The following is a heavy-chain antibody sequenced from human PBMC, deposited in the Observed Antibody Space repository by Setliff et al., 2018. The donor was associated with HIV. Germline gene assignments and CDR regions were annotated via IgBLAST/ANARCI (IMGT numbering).Heavy chain of an antibody. D-gene: IGHD1-26*01. CDR1: GDSITSNGDY. J-gene: IGHJ5*02. Sequence: TLSLTCTVSGDSITSNGDYWGWIRQPPGKGLEWIGIVHYNGRAYYDPSLKSRVSISVDSSQTHFSLRLRSVTASDSAVYYCARYRSKLDWFAPWGQGALVTVSS. CDR2: VHYNGRA. V-gene: IGHV4-39*02. CDR3: ARYRSKLDWFAP.